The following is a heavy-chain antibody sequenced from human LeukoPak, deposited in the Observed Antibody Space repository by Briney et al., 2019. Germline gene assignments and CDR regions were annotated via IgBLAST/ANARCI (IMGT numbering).Heavy chain of an antibody. D-gene: IGHD6-19*01. J-gene: IGHJ5*02. V-gene: IGHV4-59*01. Sequence: SRSTNYNPSLKSRVTISVDTSKNQFSLKLSSVTAADTAVYYCAREGTAVAGPTLYNWFDPWGQGTLVTVSS. CDR3: AREGTAVAGPTLYNWFDP. CDR2: SRST.